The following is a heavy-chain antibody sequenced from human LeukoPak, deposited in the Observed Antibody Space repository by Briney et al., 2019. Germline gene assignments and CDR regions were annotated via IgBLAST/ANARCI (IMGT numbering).Heavy chain of an antibody. CDR2: INPSGGST. J-gene: IGHJ6*03. CDR1: GYSFADYY. CDR3: ASQLPNYYYYYMDV. Sequence: GASVKVSCKASGYSFADYYMHWVRQAPGQGLEWMGIINPSGGSTSYAQKFQGRVTMTRDMSTSTVYMELSSLRSEDTAVYYCASQLPNYYYYYMDVWGKGTTVTISS. V-gene: IGHV1-46*01. D-gene: IGHD2-2*01.